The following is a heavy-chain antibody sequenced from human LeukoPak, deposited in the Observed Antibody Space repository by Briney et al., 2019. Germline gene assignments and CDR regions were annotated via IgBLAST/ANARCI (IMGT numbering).Heavy chain of an antibody. V-gene: IGHV3-23*01. CDR2: ISGSGGST. CDR3: AKDRDSSGYYPPFDY. Sequence: GGSLRLSCAASGFTFSSYAMSWVRQAPGKGLEWVSAISGSGGSTYYADSVKGRFTISRDNSKNTLYLQMNGLRAEDTAVYYCAKDRDSSGYYPPFDYWGQGTLVTVSS. D-gene: IGHD3-22*01. CDR1: GFTFSSYA. J-gene: IGHJ4*02.